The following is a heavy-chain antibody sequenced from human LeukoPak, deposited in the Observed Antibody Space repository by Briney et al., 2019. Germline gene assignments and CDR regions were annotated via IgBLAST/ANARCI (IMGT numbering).Heavy chain of an antibody. CDR1: GGSISSYY. CDR3: ARVAAVAWYGGPSFDY. Sequence: KSSETLSLTCTVSGGSISSYYWSWIRQPPGKGLEWIGYIYYSGSTNYNPSLKSRVTISVDTSKNQFSLKLSSVTAADTAVYYCARVAAVAWYGGPSFDYWGQGTLVTVSS. J-gene: IGHJ4*02. D-gene: IGHD6-19*01. V-gene: IGHV4-59*01. CDR2: IYYSGST.